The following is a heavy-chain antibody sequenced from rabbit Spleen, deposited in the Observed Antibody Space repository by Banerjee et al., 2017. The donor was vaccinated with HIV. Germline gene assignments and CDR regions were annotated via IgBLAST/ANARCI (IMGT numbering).Heavy chain of an antibody. CDR2: IDTGSSGFT. V-gene: IGHV1S40*01. J-gene: IGHJ6*01. CDR1: GFSFSDRDV. Sequence: QSLEESGGDLVKPGASLTLTCTASGFSFSDRDVMCWVRQAPGKGLEWIACIDTGSSGFTYFASWAKGRFTISKTSSTTVTLQMTSLTAADTATYFCARDTSSSFSSYGMDLWGQGTLVTVS. D-gene: IGHD1-1*01. CDR3: ARDTSSSFSSYGMDL.